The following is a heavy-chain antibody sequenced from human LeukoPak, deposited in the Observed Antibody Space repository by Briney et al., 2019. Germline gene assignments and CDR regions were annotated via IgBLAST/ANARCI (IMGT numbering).Heavy chain of an antibody. D-gene: IGHD3-16*01. CDR1: GFTFSSSA. CDR2: IVVGSVNT. Sequence: GTSVKVSCKASGFTFSSSAVQWVRQARGQRLEWIGWIVVGSVNTNYAQKFQERVTITRDMSTSTAYMELSSLRSEDTAVYYCAASPGTVGAFDIWGQGSMVTVSS. CDR3: AASPGTVGAFDI. J-gene: IGHJ3*02. V-gene: IGHV1-58*01.